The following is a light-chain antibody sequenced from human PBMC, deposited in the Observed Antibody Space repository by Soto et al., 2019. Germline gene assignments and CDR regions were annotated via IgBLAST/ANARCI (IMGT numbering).Light chain of an antibody. CDR3: QQSYSSFQT. CDR2: AAS. CDR1: QTISSY. Sequence: DVQMTQSPSSLSASVGDIVTITCRASQTISSYLNWYQQKPGKAPKLLIYAASSLKSGVPSRFSGSGSGTDFTLTISSLQPEDFATYYCQQSYSSFQTFGQGTKVEMK. J-gene: IGKJ1*01. V-gene: IGKV1-39*01.